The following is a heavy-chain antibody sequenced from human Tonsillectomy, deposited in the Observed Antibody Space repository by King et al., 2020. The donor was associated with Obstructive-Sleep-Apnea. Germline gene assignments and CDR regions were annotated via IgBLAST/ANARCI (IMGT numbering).Heavy chain of an antibody. CDR2: ISGSGCST. D-gene: IGHD3-10*01. J-gene: IGHJ4*02. CDR3: AKGSYGLFDY. CDR1: GFTFSSYA. V-gene: IGHV3-23*04. Sequence: VQLVESGGGLVQPGGSLRLSCAASGFTFSSYAMSWVRQAPGKGLEWVSAISGSGCSTYYADPVQGRLPISRDNSKNTLYLQMNSLRAEDTAVYYCAKGSYGLFDYWGQGALVTVSS.